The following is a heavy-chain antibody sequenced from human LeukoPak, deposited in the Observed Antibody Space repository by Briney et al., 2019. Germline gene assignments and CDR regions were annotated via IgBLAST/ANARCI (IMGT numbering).Heavy chain of an antibody. Sequence: GASVKVSCKASGYTFTGYYMHRVRQAPGQGLEWMGWINPNSGGTNYAQKFQGRVTMTRDTSISTAYMELSRLRSDDTAVYYCARGPQREAGTIHFDYWGQGTLVTVSS. CDR1: GYTFTGYY. D-gene: IGHD6-19*01. J-gene: IGHJ4*02. CDR2: INPNSGGT. CDR3: ARGPQREAGTIHFDY. V-gene: IGHV1-2*02.